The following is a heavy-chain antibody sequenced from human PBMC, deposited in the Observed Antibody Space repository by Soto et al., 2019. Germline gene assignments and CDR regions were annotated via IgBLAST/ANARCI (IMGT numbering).Heavy chain of an antibody. D-gene: IGHD3-10*01. CDR3: ARTPGMVRGVSDAFDI. Sequence: SGPTLVNPXQTLTLTCTFSGFSLSTSGMCVSWIRQPPGKALEWLALIDWDDDKYYSTSLKTRLTISKDTSKNQVVLTMTNMDPVDTATYYCARTPGMVRGVSDAFDIWGQGTMVTVSS. CDR2: IDWDDDK. CDR1: GFSLSTSGMC. V-gene: IGHV2-70*01. J-gene: IGHJ3*02.